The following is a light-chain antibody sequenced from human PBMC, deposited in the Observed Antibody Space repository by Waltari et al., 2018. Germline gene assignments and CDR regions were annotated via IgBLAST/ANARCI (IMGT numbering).Light chain of an antibody. J-gene: IGLJ1*01. CDR2: EVS. CDR1: ASDVGPYSF. V-gene: IGLV2-14*01. CDR3: SSYTTSSAPGV. Sequence: QSALTQPASVSGSPGPPITISCSGTASDVGPYSFFSWYQQHPGKPPHLIIYEVSNRPSGISNRFSASKSGNTASLTISGLQAEDEADYYCSSYTTSSAPGVFGTGTRVTVL.